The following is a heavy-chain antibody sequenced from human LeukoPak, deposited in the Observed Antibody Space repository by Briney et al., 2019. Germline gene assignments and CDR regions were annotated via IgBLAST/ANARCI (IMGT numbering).Heavy chain of an antibody. J-gene: IGHJ4*02. CDR3: AKAKALVVVAASDY. CDR2: IYSGGST. CDR1: GFTVSSNY. Sequence: GGSLRLSCAASGFTVSSNYMSWVRQAPGKGLEWVSVIYSGGSTYYADSVKGRFTISRDNSKNTLYLQMNSLRAEDTAVYYCAKAKALVVVAASDYWGQGTLVTVSS. D-gene: IGHD2-15*01. V-gene: IGHV3-53*01.